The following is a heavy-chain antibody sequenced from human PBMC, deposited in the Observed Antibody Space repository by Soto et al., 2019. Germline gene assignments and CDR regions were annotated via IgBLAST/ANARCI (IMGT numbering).Heavy chain of an antibody. CDR3: ARFGDSGSYLAY. Sequence: PETLSLTCTGSGGSISSSSYYWGWVRQPPGKGLEWIGSIYYSGSTYYNPSLKSRVTISVDTSKNQFSLKLSSVTAADTAVYYCARFGDSGSYLAYWGQGTLVTVS. D-gene: IGHD1-26*01. CDR1: GGSISSSSYY. V-gene: IGHV4-39*01. J-gene: IGHJ4*02. CDR2: IYYSGST.